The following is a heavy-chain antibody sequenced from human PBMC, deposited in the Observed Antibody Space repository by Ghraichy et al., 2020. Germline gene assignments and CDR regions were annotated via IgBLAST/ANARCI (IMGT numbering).Heavy chain of an antibody. CDR1: GFTFSSYG. CDR3: ARDRVSDTSVYYYYGLDV. J-gene: IGHJ6*02. Sequence: GGYLRLSCAASGFTFSSYGMHWVRQAPGKGLEWVAVISFDGSNKYYADSVKGRFTISRDNSKNTLYLQMNSLRAEDSAVYFCARDRVSDTSVYYYYGLDVWGQGTTVTVSS. V-gene: IGHV3-30*03. CDR2: ISFDGSNK. D-gene: IGHD3-22*01.